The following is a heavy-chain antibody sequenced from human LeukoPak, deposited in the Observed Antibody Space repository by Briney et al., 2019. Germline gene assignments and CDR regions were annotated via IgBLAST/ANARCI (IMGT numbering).Heavy chain of an antibody. D-gene: IGHD6-19*01. J-gene: IGHJ4*02. V-gene: IGHV4-59*08. CDR1: GGSISSYY. CDR3: ARPNAFIAVVD. CDR2: IYYSGST. Sequence: SETLSLTCTVSGGSISSYYWSWIRQPPGEGLEWIGYIYYSGSTNYNPSLKSRVTISVDTSKNQFSLKLSSVTAADTAVYYCARPNAFIAVVDWGQGTLVTVSS.